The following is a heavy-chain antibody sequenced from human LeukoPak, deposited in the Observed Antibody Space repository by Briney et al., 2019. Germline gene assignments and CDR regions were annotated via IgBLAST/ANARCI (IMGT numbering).Heavy chain of an antibody. D-gene: IGHD1-26*01. Sequence: PPETLSLTCTVSGGSISTYYWSWIRQPPGKGLEWIGYIYYTGSTSYNPSLKSRVTMSLDASKNQFSLELNSVTPADTAVYYCARGGNYWPQWWFDPWGRGTLVSVSS. CDR3: ARGGNYWPQWWFDP. J-gene: IGHJ5*02. CDR2: IYYTGST. V-gene: IGHV4-59*01. CDR1: GGSISTYY.